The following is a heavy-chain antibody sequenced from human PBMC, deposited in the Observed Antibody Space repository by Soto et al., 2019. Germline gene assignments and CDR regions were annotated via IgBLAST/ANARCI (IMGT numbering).Heavy chain of an antibody. CDR1: GFTFGSYW. V-gene: IGHV3-7*01. CDR2: IKWDASEK. Sequence: GGSLRLSCAASGFTFGSYWMSWVRQAPGKGLEWLATIKWDASEKKYVDSVKGRFTMSRDNAKNSLYLQMDSLRAEDTAVYYCARGSGYGSGTSANHYLDYWGHGTLVTVSS. CDR3: ARGSGYGSGTSANHYLDY. D-gene: IGHD3-10*01. J-gene: IGHJ4*01.